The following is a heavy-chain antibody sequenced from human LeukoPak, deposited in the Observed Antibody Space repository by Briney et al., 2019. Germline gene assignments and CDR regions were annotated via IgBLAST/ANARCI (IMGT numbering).Heavy chain of an antibody. CDR1: GGSISSSSYY. D-gene: IGHD2-2*01. Sequence: SETLSLTCTVSGGSISSSSYYWGWIRQPPGKGLEWIGSIYYSGSTYYNPSLKSRVTISVDTSKNQFSLKLSSVTAADTAVYYCARDANPSPAAIGYWGQGTLVTVSS. V-gene: IGHV4-39*02. CDR3: ARDANPSPAAIGY. J-gene: IGHJ4*02. CDR2: IYYSGST.